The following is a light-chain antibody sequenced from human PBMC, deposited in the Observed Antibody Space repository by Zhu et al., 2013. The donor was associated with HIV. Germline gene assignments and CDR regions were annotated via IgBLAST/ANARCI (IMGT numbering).Light chain of an antibody. J-gene: IGKJ4*01. CDR3: QQYNSYPLT. V-gene: IGKV1-16*01. Sequence: DIQMTQSPLSLSASVGDRVTITCRTSQSVSTYLNWYQHRPGEAPRLLIYGASTLQSGVPPRFSGSGSGTDFTLTISSLQPEDFATYYCQQYNSYPLTFGGGTKVEIK. CDR1: QSVSTY. CDR2: GAS.